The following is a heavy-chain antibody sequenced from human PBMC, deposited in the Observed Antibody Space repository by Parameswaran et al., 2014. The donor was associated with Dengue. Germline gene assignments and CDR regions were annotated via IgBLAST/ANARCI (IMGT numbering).Heavy chain of an antibody. D-gene: IGHD6-13*01. CDR3: ARCRGIAAAGDVGWFDP. J-gene: IGHJ5*02. Sequence: WVRQAPGQGLEWMGWISAYNGNTNYAQKLQGRVTMTTDTSTSTAYMELRSLRSDDTAVYYCARCRGIAAAGDVGWFDPWGQGTLVTVSS. CDR2: ISAYNGNT. V-gene: IGHV1-18*01.